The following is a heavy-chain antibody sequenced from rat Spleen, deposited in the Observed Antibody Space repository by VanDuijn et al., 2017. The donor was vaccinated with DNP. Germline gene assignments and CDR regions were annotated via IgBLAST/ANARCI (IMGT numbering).Heavy chain of an antibody. CDR2: IIYDGSRT. CDR1: GITFSDYN. CDR3: ATDQGTITAPFDS. D-gene: IGHD1-2*01. J-gene: IGHJ2*01. V-gene: IGHV5S10*01. Sequence: EVQLVESGGGLVQPGRSLKLSCAASGITFSDYNMAWVRQAPKKGLEWVATIIYDGSRTYYRDSVRGRFTISRETAESTLYLQMNSLRSEDTATYYCATDQGTITAPFDSWGPGVMVTVSS.